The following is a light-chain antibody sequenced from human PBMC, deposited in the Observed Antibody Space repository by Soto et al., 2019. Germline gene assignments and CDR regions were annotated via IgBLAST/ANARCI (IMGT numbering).Light chain of an antibody. V-gene: IGLV2-14*01. CDR3: SSYTSFEVV. J-gene: IGLJ2*01. CDR1: SSDVGGYNY. CDR2: DVS. Sequence: QSALTQPASVSGSPGQSITISCTGTSSDVGGYNYVSWYQQHPGKAPKLMIYDVSNRPSGVSNRFSGSKSGNTASLTISGLQAEDEADYCCSSYTSFEVVFGGGTKVTVL.